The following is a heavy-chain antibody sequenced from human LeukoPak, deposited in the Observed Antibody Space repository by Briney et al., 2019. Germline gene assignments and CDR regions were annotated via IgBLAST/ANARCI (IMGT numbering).Heavy chain of an antibody. D-gene: IGHD2-15*01. CDR2: INAGNGNT. CDR1: GYTLTSCA. V-gene: IGHV1-3*01. J-gene: IGHJ4*02. CDR3: ASGLLLLADFDY. Sequence: ASVKVSCKASGYTLTSCAMHWVRQAPGQRLEWMGWINAGNGNTKYSQKFQGRVTITRDTSASTAYMELSSLRSEDTAVYYCASGLLLLADFDYWGQGTLVTVSS.